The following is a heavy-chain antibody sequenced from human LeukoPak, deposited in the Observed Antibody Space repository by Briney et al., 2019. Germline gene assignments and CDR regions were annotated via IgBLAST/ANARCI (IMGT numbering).Heavy chain of an antibody. CDR3: ARSQRYCSSTSCYWSAFDI. J-gene: IGHJ3*02. CDR2: INHSGST. Sequence: SETLSLTCAVYGGSFSGYYWSWIRQPPGKGLEWIGEINHSGSTNYNPSLKSRVTISVDTSKNQSSLKLSSVTAADTAVYYCARSQRYCSSTSCYWSAFDIWGQGTMVTVSS. CDR1: GGSFSGYY. V-gene: IGHV4-34*01. D-gene: IGHD2-2*01.